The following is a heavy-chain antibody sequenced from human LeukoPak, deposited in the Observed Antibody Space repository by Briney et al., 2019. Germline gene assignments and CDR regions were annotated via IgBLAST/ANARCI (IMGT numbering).Heavy chain of an antibody. Sequence: GGSPRLSCAASGFTFSSYEMNWVRQAPGKGLEWVSYISSSGSTIYYADSVKGRFTISRDNAKNSLYLQMNSLRAEDTAVYYCASSSPYYYYGMDVWGQGTTVTVSS. CDR2: ISSSGSTI. V-gene: IGHV3-48*03. J-gene: IGHJ6*02. D-gene: IGHD2-2*01. CDR3: ASSSPYYYYGMDV. CDR1: GFTFSSYE.